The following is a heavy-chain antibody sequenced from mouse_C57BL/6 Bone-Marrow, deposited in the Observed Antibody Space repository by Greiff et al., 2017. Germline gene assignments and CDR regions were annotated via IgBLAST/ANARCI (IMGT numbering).Heavy chain of an antibody. CDR2: ISSGGSYT. Sequence: EVKLVESGGDLVKPGGSLKLSCAASGFTFSSYGMSWVRQTPDKRLEWVATISSGGSYTYYPDSVKGRLPISRDNAKNTLYLQMSSLKSEDTAMYYCARQLYDGSSYWYSDVWGTGTTVTVSS. CDR1: GFTFSSYG. CDR3: ARQLYDGSSYWYSDV. V-gene: IGHV5-6*02. J-gene: IGHJ1*03. D-gene: IGHD1-1*01.